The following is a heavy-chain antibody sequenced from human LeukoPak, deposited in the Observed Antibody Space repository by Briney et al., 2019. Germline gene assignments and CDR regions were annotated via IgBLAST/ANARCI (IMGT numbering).Heavy chain of an antibody. CDR2: TYYRSKWYN. D-gene: IGHD6-19*01. CDR1: GDSVSSNSAA. J-gene: IGHJ4*02. V-gene: IGHV6-1*01. CDR3: ARGDGSSGRRTFDY. Sequence: SQTLTLTCAISGDSVSSNSAAWNWIRQSPSRGLEWLGRTYYRSKWYNDYAVSVKSRITINPDTSKNQFSLQLNSVTPEDTAVYYCARGDGSSGRRTFDYWGQGTLVTVSS.